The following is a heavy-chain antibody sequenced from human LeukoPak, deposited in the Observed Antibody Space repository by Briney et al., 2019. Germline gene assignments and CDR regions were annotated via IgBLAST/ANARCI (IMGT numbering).Heavy chain of an antibody. CDR2: ISYDGSNK. V-gene: IGHV3-30-3*01. Sequence: GRSLRLSCAASGFTFSSYAMHWVRQAPGKGLEWVAVISYDGSNKYYADSVKGRFTISRDNSKNTLYLQMNSLRAEDTAVYYCASDMRWQWLAYYYYYGMDVWGQGTTVTVSS. D-gene: IGHD6-19*01. CDR3: ASDMRWQWLAYYYYYGMDV. CDR1: GFTFSSYA. J-gene: IGHJ6*02.